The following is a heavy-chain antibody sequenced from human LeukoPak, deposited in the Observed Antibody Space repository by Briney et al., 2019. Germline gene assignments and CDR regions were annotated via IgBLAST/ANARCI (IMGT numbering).Heavy chain of an antibody. Sequence: GRSLRLSCAASGFTFDDYAMHWVRQAPGKGLEWVSGISWNSGSIGYADSVKGRFTISRDNAENSLYLQMDSLRAEDTAVYYCSTALNNWGQGTLVTVSS. CDR2: ISWNSGSI. D-gene: IGHD2-21*02. J-gene: IGHJ4*02. CDR3: STALNN. V-gene: IGHV3-9*01. CDR1: GFTFDDYA.